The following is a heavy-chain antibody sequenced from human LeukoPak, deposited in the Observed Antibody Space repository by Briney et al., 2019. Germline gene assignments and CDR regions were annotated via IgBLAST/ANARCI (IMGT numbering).Heavy chain of an antibody. Sequence: GGSLRLSCAASGFPFNNYWIHWVRQAPGRGLVWVSRVNSEGTRTHFADFVRGRFTISRDNAKNTVYLQMNSLRADDTGVYYCTRGAISGVQTMDPAFVYWGQGSLVTVSS. CDR3: TRGAISGVQTMDPAFVY. V-gene: IGHV3-74*01. J-gene: IGHJ4*02. CDR1: GFPFNNYW. CDR2: VNSEGTRT. D-gene: IGHD3-3*01.